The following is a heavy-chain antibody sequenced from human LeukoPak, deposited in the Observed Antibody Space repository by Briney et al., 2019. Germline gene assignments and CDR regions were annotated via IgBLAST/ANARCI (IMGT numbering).Heavy chain of an antibody. CDR3: ARVQRGEMATFDY. Sequence: GGSLRLSCAASGFIVNSYAMSWVRQAPGKGLAWVSSISSTSTYIHYADSLKGRFTISRDNARNSLYLQINSLRVEDTAVYYCARVQRGEMATFDYWGQGTLVTVSS. CDR1: GFIVNSYA. J-gene: IGHJ4*02. V-gene: IGHV3-21*01. D-gene: IGHD5-24*01. CDR2: ISSTSTYI.